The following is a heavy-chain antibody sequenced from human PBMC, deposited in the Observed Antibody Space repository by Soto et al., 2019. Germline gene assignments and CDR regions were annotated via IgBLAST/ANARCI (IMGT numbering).Heavy chain of an antibody. CDR3: ASSATYYGMDV. J-gene: IGHJ6*02. CDR1: GGSISSGDYY. D-gene: IGHD3-10*01. CDR2: IYYSGST. V-gene: IGHV4-30-4*01. Sequence: PSETLSLTCTVSGGSISSGDYYWRWIRQPPGKGLEWIGYIYYSGSTYYNPSLKSRVTISVDTSKNQFSLKLSSVTAADTAVYYCASSATYYGMDVWGQGTTVTVSS.